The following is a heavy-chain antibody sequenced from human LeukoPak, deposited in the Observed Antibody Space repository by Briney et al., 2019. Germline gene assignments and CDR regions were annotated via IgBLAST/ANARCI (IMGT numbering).Heavy chain of an antibody. Sequence: PGGSLRLSCAASGFTFNNYALNWVRQAPGKGLEWVSGISGSGGRTYYADSVKGRFTISRDNSKNTLYLQVNSLRAEDTAVYYCAKGGKWDVTPFDYWGQGTLVTVSS. V-gene: IGHV3-23*01. D-gene: IGHD1-26*01. J-gene: IGHJ4*02. CDR3: AKGGKWDVTPFDY. CDR1: GFTFNNYA. CDR2: ISGSGGRT.